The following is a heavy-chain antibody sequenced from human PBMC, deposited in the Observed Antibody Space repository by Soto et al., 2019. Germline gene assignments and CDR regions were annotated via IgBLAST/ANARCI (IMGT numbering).Heavy chain of an antibody. Sequence: EVQLVESGGGLVQPGRSLRLSCAASGFTFDDYAMHWVRQAPGKGLEWVSGISWNSGSIGYADSVKGRFTISRDNAKNPLYLQMNSLRAEDTALYYCAKDKWELSYYFDYWGQGTLVTVSS. J-gene: IGHJ4*02. CDR1: GFTFDDYA. D-gene: IGHD1-26*01. V-gene: IGHV3-9*01. CDR2: ISWNSGSI. CDR3: AKDKWELSYYFDY.